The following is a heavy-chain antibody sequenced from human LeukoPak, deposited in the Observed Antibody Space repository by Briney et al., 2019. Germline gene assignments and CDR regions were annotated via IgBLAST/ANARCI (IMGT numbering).Heavy chain of an antibody. CDR3: ARGDYYDDSGYLHY. CDR2: IYHSGST. V-gene: IGHV4-38-2*01. CDR1: GYSISSGYY. D-gene: IGHD3-22*01. J-gene: IGHJ4*02. Sequence: SETLSLTCAVSGYSISSGYYWGWIRQPPGKGLEWIGSIYHSGSTCYNPSLKSRVTISVDTSKNQFSLNLSSVTAADTAVYYCARGDYYDDSGYLHYWGQGTLVTVSS.